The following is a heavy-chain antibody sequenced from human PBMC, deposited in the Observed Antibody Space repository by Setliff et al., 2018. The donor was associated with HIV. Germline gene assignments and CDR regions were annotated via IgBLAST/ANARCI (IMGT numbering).Heavy chain of an antibody. CDR3: ARRPPLTTGREYYFDF. V-gene: IGHV4-4*09. J-gene: IGHJ4*02. CDR2: FYTSGST. CDR1: GGSFTTYY. Sequence: PSETLSLTCTVSGGSFTTYYWSWLRQPPGKELEWIGYFYTSGSTNYNTSLKSRVTISIDTSKNQFSLKLDAVTAADTAVYYCARRPPLTTGREYYFDFWGQGTLVTVSS. D-gene: IGHD1-1*01.